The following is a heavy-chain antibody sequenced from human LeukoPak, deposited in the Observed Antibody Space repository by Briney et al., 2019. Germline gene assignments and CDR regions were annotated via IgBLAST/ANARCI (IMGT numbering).Heavy chain of an antibody. CDR3: TTVATIMTQNFDY. J-gene: IGHJ4*02. CDR2: IKSKTDGGTT. CDR1: GFTFSNAW. D-gene: IGHD4/OR15-4a*01. V-gene: IGHV3-15*01. Sequence: PGGSLRLSCAASGFTFSNAWMNWVRQAPGKGLEWVGRIKSKTDGGTTDYAAPVKGRFTISRGDSKNTLYLQMDSLKSEDTAMYYCTTVATIMTQNFDYWGQGTLVTVSS.